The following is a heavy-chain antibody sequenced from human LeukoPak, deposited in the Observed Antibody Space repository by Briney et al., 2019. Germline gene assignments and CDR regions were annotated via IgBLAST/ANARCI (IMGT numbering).Heavy chain of an antibody. J-gene: IGHJ3*02. CDR2: ISGSGGST. CDR1: GFTFSSYA. Sequence: GGSLRLSCAASGFTFSSYAMSWVRQAPGKGLEWVSAISGSGGSTYYPDSVMGRFTISRDSSKNTLWLQMNSLRAEDTAVYYCAKDGFLLWRGAFDIWGQGTMVTVSS. CDR3: AKDGFLLWRGAFDI. V-gene: IGHV3-23*01. D-gene: IGHD2-21*01.